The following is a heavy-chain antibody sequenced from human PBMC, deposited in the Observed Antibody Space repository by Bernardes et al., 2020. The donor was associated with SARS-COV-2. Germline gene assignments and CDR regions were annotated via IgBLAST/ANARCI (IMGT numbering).Heavy chain of an antibody. J-gene: IGHJ3*02. D-gene: IGHD6-13*01. V-gene: IGHV4-59*08. CDR3: ARRRIAAAGYAFDI. Sequence: ETLSLTCTVSGGSISSYYWSWIRQPPGKGLEWIGYIYYSGSTNYNPSLKSRVTISVDTSKNQFSLKLSSVTAADTAVYYCARRRIAAAGYAFDIWGQGTMVTVSS. CDR2: IYYSGST. CDR1: GGSISSYY.